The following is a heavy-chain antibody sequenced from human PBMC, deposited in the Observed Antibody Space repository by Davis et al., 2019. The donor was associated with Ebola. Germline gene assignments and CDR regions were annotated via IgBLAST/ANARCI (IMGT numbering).Heavy chain of an antibody. CDR3: SRDGVTMIINQPSERFDY. J-gene: IGHJ4*02. CDR1: GFTFSSYA. V-gene: IGHV3-30-3*01. Sequence: PGGSLRLSCAASGFTFSSYAMSWVRQAPGKGLEWVAVISYDGTIKYYADSVKGRFTISRDNSKNTLYLQMNSLSPEDTAVYYCSRDGVTMIINQPSERFDYWGQGTLVTVSS. CDR2: ISYDGTIK. D-gene: IGHD3-22*01.